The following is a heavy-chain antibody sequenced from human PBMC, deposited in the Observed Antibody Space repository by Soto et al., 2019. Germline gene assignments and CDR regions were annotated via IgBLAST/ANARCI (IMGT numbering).Heavy chain of an antibody. Sequence: XSVKVSFNASGYTFTSYAMHLLRQAPGQRLEWMGWINAGNGNTKYSQKFQGRVTITRDTSASTAYMELSSLRSEDTAVYYCARGIAPYYFDYWGQGTLVTVSS. CDR3: ARGIAPYYFDY. D-gene: IGHD6-13*01. CDR2: INAGNGNT. CDR1: GYTFTSYA. V-gene: IGHV1-3*01. J-gene: IGHJ4*02.